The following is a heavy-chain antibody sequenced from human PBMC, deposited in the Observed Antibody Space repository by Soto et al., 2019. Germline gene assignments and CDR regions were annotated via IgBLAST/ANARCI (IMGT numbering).Heavy chain of an antibody. V-gene: IGHV3-30*18. CDR2: TSFDGRNN. J-gene: IGHJ4*02. CDR1: GSIFSSYG. CDR3: AKDTYYHHSSGFYVFDY. D-gene: IGHD3-22*01. Sequence: QVQLVESGGGVVQPGRSLRLSCAASGSIFSSYGMHWVRQAPGKGLEWVAVTSFDGRNNNYADSVRGRFTISRDNFKNTLYLQMNSLRAEDTAVYYCAKDTYYHHSSGFYVFDYWGQGTPVTVSS.